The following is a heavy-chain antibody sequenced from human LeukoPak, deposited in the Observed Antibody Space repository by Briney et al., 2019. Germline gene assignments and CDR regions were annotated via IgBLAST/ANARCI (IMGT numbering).Heavy chain of an antibody. V-gene: IGHV3-33*01. CDR1: GFTFSSYG. J-gene: IGHJ4*02. D-gene: IGHD6-19*01. CDR3: ASSGGGIAVAGTSPNFDY. CDR2: IWYDGSNK. Sequence: GGSLRLCCAASGFTFSSYGMHWVRQAPGKGLEWVAVIWYDGSNKYYADSVKGRFTISRDNSKNTLYLQMNSLRAEDTAVYYCASSGGGIAVAGTSPNFDYWGQGTLVTVSS.